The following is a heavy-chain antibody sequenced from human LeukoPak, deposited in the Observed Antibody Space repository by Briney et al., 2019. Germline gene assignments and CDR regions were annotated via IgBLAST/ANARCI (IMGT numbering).Heavy chain of an antibody. V-gene: IGHV1-2*02. CDR3: TRVSCTSSLPRFDY. Sequence: EASVKFSCKTSGYTFTDQYIHWVRAAPGQGLEWLGSINPSRGGTTYAQKFQGRVTMTGETSIDTAYMEWSNLTLKATACIYFTRVSCTSSLPRFDYWGQGTLVTVSS. J-gene: IGHJ4*02. CDR2: INPSRGGT. CDR1: GYTFTDQY. D-gene: IGHD2-2*01.